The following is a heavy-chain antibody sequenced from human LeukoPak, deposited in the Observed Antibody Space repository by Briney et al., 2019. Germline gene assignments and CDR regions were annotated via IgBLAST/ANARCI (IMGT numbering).Heavy chain of an antibody. D-gene: IGHD3-16*02. Sequence: SETLSLTCTVSGGSISSSSYYWGWIRQPPGKGLEWIGSIYYSVSTYYNPSLKSRVTISVDTSKNQFSLKLSSVTAADTAVYYCARHIGGRYYYYYMDVWGKGTTVTISS. J-gene: IGHJ6*03. CDR1: GGSISSSSYY. CDR2: IYYSVST. CDR3: ARHIGGRYYYYYMDV. V-gene: IGHV4-39*01.